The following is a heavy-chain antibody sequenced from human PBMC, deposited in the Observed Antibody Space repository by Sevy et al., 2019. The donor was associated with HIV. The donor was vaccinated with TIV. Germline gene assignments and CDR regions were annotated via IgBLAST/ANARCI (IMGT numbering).Heavy chain of an antibody. CDR1: GFTFTNAW. D-gene: IGHD4-17*01. Sequence: GGSLRLSCTTSGFTFTNAWMGWVRQAPGKGLEWVGRIRSNTDGGTTDYAAPLKGRFTISRDDSKNTLYLQMNILKSADTAVYYCTTHREYGDHKGGFDYRGQGTLVTVSS. J-gene: IGHJ4*02. CDR3: TTHREYGDHKGGFDY. CDR2: IRSNTDGGTT. V-gene: IGHV3-15*01.